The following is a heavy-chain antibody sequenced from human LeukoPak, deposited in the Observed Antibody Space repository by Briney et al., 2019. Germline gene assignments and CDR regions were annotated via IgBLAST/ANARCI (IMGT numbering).Heavy chain of an antibody. D-gene: IGHD3-16*02. V-gene: IGHV1-18*01. J-gene: IGHJ5*02. CDR2: ISIYNGNT. CDR1: GYTFTSYG. Sequence: GASVKVSCKASGYTFTSYGITWVRQAPGQGLEWMGWISIYNGNTNYAQKLQGRVTITADESTSTAYMELSSLRSEDTAVYYCARGGVELSFNWFDPWGQGTLVTVSS. CDR3: ARGGVELSFNWFDP.